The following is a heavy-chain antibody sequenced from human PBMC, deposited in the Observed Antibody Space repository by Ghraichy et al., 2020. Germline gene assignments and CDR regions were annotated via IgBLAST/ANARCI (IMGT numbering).Heavy chain of an antibody. J-gene: IGHJ4*02. CDR1: GGSISTYY. CDR3: ARHGIRYISNWPFDY. Sequence: SETLSLTCTVSGGSISTYYWSWIRQPPGKGLEWIGYIYYSGSTNYNPSLKSRVTISVDTSKNQLSLKLSSVTAADTAVYYCARHGIRYISNWPFDYWGQGTLVTVSS. CDR2: IYYSGST. D-gene: IGHD6-13*01. V-gene: IGHV4-59*08.